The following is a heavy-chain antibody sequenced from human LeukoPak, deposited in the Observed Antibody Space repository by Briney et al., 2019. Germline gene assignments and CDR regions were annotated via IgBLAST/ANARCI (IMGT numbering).Heavy chain of an antibody. CDR3: ARDQTGTPRLRWFDP. CDR2: ISYDGSNK. V-gene: IGHV3-30*01. Sequence: PGGSLRLSCAASGFTFSSYAMHWVRQAPGKGLEWVAVISYDGSNKYYADSVKGRFTISRDNSKNTLYLQMNSLRAEDTAVYYCARDQTGTPRLRWFDPWGQGTLVTVSS. J-gene: IGHJ5*02. CDR1: GFTFSSYA. D-gene: IGHD1-1*01.